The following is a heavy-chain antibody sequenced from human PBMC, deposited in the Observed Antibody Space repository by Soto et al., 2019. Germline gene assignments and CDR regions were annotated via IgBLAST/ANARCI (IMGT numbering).Heavy chain of an antibody. J-gene: IGHJ3*02. CDR1: GYTFSSYW. CDR2: IKPDGSEK. D-gene: IGHD3-22*01. Sequence: AGSLRLSCAASGYTFSSYWMSWVRQAPGKGLEWVANIKPDGSEKWYVDSVKGRVTISRDNAKNSLYLQINSLRAEDTAVYYCARGDYYDSSGPFSDAFDIWGQGTMVTVSS. V-gene: IGHV3-7*04. CDR3: ARGDYYDSSGPFSDAFDI.